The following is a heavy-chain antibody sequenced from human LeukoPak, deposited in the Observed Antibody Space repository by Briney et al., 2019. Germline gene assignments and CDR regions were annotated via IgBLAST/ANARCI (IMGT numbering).Heavy chain of an antibody. CDR1: GGTFSSYA. V-gene: IGHV1-69*05. CDR2: IIPIFGTA. Sequence: SVKVSCKASGGTFSSYAISWVRQAPGQGLEWMGGIIPIFGTANYAQKFQGRVTITTDESTSTAYMELSSLRSEDTAVYYCARSRGGSVYYDFWSGYYRAGSWEFDYWGQGTLVTVSS. D-gene: IGHD3-3*01. CDR3: ARSRGGSVYYDFWSGYYRAGSWEFDY. J-gene: IGHJ4*02.